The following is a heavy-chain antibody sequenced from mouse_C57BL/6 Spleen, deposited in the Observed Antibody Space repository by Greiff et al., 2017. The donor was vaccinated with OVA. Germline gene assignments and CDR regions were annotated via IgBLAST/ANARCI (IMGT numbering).Heavy chain of an antibody. Sequence: VQLQQSGPELVKPGASVKISCKASGYAFSSSWMNWVKQRPGKGLEWIGRIYPGDGDTNYNGKFKGKATLTADKSSSTAYMQLSSLTSEDSAVYFCARRGLDYGDYWGQGTTLTVSS. J-gene: IGHJ2*01. CDR2: IYPGDGDT. CDR3: ARRGLDYGDY. D-gene: IGHD2-4*01. V-gene: IGHV1-82*01. CDR1: GYAFSSSW.